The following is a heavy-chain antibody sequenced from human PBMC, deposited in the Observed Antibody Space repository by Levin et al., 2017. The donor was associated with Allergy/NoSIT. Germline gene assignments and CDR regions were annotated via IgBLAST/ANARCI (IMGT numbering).Heavy chain of an antibody. CDR1: GFTFSSYG. V-gene: IGHV3-33*01. CDR2: IYFDGSNK. CDR3: ARDPLNTCYDSSGHYWGVAYDFDY. D-gene: IGHD3-22*01. Sequence: PGGSLRLSCAASGFTFSSYGMHWVRQAPDKGLEWVAVIYFDGSNKHYADSVKGRFTISRDNSKNTLFLQMNSLRAEDTALYYCARDPLNTCYDSSGHYWGVAYDFDYWGQGTLVTVSS. J-gene: IGHJ4*02.